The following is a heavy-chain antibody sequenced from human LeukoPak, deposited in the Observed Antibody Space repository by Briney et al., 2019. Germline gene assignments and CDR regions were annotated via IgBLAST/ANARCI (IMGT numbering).Heavy chain of an antibody. J-gene: IGHJ4*02. CDR1: GFTFSSYN. V-gene: IGHV3-30*03. Sequence: GGSLRLSCAASGFTFSSYNMNWVRQAPGKGLEWVAVISYDGSNKYYADSVKGRFTISRDNSKNTLYLQMNSLRAEDTAVYYCARARQTRGGDCFDYWGQGTLVTVSS. D-gene: IGHD2-21*01. CDR3: ARARQTRGGDCFDY. CDR2: ISYDGSNK.